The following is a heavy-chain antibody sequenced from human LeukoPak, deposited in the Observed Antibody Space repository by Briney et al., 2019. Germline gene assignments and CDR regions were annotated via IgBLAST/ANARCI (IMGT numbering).Heavy chain of an antibody. CDR2: TYYRSKWYN. V-gene: IGHV6-1*01. CDR3: ARDRGRYIDL. J-gene: IGHJ2*01. Sequence: SQTLSLTCAISGDSVSTNSAAWNGIRQSPSRGLEWLGRTYYRSKWYNDYAVSVKSRITINTDTSKNQFSLQLNSVTPEDTAVYYCARDRGRYIDLWGRGTLVTVSS. CDR1: GDSVSTNSAA. D-gene: IGHD3-10*01.